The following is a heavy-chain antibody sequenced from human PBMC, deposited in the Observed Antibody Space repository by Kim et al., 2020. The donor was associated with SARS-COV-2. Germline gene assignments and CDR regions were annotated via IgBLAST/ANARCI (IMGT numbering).Heavy chain of an antibody. V-gene: IGHV4-31*03. Sequence: SETLSLTCTVSGDSISSPDYYWTWIRQPPGKGLEWMGYVYHSGSTHYNVSLYSRLSISVDTSKNQFSLRLKSLTAADTAVYYCARAAGRIAAAGKNDFWGQGTLVTVSS. CDR3: ARAAGRIAAAGKNDF. CDR1: GDSISSPDYY. J-gene: IGHJ4*01. D-gene: IGHD6-13*01. CDR2: VYHSGST.